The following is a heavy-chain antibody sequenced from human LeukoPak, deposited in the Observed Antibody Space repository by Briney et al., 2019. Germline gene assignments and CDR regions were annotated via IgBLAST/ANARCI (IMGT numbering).Heavy chain of an antibody. V-gene: IGHV4-59*12. CDR3: ARGYFSSGRSYDY. D-gene: IGHD6-19*01. J-gene: IGHJ4*02. CDR2: IYYSGST. CDR1: GGSISSYY. Sequence: SETLSLTCTVSGGSISSYYWSWIRQPPGKGLEWIGYIYYSGSTNYNPSLKSRVSISVDTSKNQFSLQLNSVTPEDTAMYYCARGYFSSGRSYDYWGQGTLVTASS.